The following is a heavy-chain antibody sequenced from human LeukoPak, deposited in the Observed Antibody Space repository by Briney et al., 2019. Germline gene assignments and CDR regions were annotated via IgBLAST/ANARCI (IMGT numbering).Heavy chain of an antibody. Sequence: ASVKVSCKASGYTFTGYYMNWVRQAPGQGLEWMGWINPNSGRTNYAQNFQGRVTMTRDPSISTAYMELSSLRSEDTAMYYCARDRIAVTGRKYYYYMDVWGKGTTVTVSS. V-gene: IGHV1-2*02. CDR3: ARDRIAVTGRKYYYYMDV. D-gene: IGHD6-19*01. CDR1: GYTFTGYY. J-gene: IGHJ6*03. CDR2: INPNSGRT.